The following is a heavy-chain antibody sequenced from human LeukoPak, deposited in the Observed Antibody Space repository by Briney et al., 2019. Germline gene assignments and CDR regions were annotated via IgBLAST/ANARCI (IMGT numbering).Heavy chain of an antibody. CDR3: ARRFGESNDY. D-gene: IGHD3-10*01. V-gene: IGHV1-18*01. Sequence: GASVKVSCKASGYSFTSNAISWLRQAPGQGLEWMGWVSAYNGNTNYAQNLQGRVTMTTDTSTSTAYMELRSLRSDDTAVYYCARRFGESNDYWGQGTLVTVSS. CDR1: GYSFTSNA. J-gene: IGHJ4*02. CDR2: VSAYNGNT.